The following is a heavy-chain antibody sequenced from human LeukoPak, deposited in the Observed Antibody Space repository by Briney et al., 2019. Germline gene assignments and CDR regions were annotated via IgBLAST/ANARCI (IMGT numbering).Heavy chain of an antibody. D-gene: IGHD3-16*02. CDR3: ARVSLTSEAYVWGSYRYDFDY. CDR2: IYYSGST. CDR1: GGSINSSIYY. Sequence: SETLSLTCNVSGGSINSSIYYWGWIRQPPGKGLEWIGSIYYSGSTYYNPSLKSRVTISVDTSKNQFSLKLSSVTAADTAVYYCARVSLTSEAYVWGSYRYDFDYWGQGTLVTVSS. J-gene: IGHJ4*02. V-gene: IGHV4-39*07.